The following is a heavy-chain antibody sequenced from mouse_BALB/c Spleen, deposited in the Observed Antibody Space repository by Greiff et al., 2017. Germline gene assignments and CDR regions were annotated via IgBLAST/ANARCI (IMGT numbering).Heavy chain of an antibody. CDR2: IYWDDDK. J-gene: IGHJ4*01. D-gene: IGHD3-3*01. Sequence: QVQLKESGPGILQPSQTLSLTCSFSGSSLSTFGMGVSWIRQPSGKGLEWLEHIYWDDDKHYNPSLKSRLTISKDTSNNQVFLKITTVDTADTATYYCARRAGGTYYAMGYWGQGTSVTVSS. CDR3: ARRAGGTYYAMGY. V-gene: IGHV8-13*01. CDR1: GSSLSTFGMG.